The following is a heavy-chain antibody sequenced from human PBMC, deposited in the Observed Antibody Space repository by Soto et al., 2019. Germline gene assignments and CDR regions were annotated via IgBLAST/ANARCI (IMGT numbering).Heavy chain of an antibody. D-gene: IGHD3-16*02. Sequence: GGYLRLSCVASGCSFDRYAMAWVRQAPGKGLEWVSHVAAGGGHTYYAESVKGRFTISRDNSKNTLFLQINTLRADDMAIYFCAMRNSFLGAFDYWCQRVLVTVSS. CDR3: AMRNSFLGAFDY. CDR1: GCSFDRYA. J-gene: IGHJ4*02. V-gene: IGHV3-23*01. CDR2: VAAGGGHT.